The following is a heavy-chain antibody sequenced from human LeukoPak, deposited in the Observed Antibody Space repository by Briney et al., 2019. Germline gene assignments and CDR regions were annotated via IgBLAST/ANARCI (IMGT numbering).Heavy chain of an antibody. D-gene: IGHD3-9*01. V-gene: IGHV3-23*01. J-gene: IGHJ4*02. CDR2: ISGSGGST. CDR3: AKATPYDILTGYSFVFDY. Sequence: GGSLRLSCAASGFTFSSYAMSWVRQAPGKGLEWVSAISGSGGSTYYADSVKGRFTISRDNSKNTLCLQMNSLRAEDTAVYYCAKATPYDILTGYSFVFDYWGQGTLVTVSS. CDR1: GFTFSSYA.